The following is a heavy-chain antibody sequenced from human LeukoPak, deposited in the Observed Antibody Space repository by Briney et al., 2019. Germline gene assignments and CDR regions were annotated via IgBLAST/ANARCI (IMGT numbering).Heavy chain of an antibody. CDR1: GFTFSSYE. CDR3: AREGSLEGELAYCGGDCYRNNWFDP. V-gene: IGHV3-48*03. Sequence: QPGGSLRLSCAASGFTFSSYETNWVRQAPGKGLEWVSYISSSGSTIYYADSVKGRFTISRDNAKNSLYLQMNSLRAEDTAVYYCAREGSLEGELAYCGGDCYRNNWFDPWGQGTLVTVSS. D-gene: IGHD2-21*02. J-gene: IGHJ5*02. CDR2: ISSSGSTI.